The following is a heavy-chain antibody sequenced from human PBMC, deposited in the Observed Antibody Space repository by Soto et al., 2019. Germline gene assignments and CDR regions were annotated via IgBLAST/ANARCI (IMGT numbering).Heavy chain of an antibody. D-gene: IGHD1-1*01. CDR3: ARGGKCLEPADYYYYYMDV. V-gene: IGHV1-2*04. Sequence: ASVKVSCKASGYTFTGYYMHWVRQAPGQGLEWMGWINPNSGGTNYAQKFQGWVTMTRDTSISTAYMELSRLRSDDTAVYYCARGGKCLEPADYYYYYMDVWGKGTTVTVSS. CDR1: GYTFTGYY. J-gene: IGHJ6*03. CDR2: INPNSGGT.